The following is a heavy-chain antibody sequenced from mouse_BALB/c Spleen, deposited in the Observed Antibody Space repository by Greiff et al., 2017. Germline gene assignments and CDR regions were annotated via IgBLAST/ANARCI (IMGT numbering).Heavy chain of an antibody. Sequence: EVMLVESGGGLVQPGGSRKLSCAASGFTFSSFGMHWVRQAPEKGLEWVAYISSGSSTIYYADTVKGRFTISRDNPKNTLFLQMSSLKSEDTAMYYCTRESDGYYPYAMDYWGQGTSVTVSS. CDR1: GFTFSSFG. CDR2: ISSGSSTI. V-gene: IGHV5-17*02. D-gene: IGHD2-3*01. CDR3: TRESDGYYPYAMDY. J-gene: IGHJ4*01.